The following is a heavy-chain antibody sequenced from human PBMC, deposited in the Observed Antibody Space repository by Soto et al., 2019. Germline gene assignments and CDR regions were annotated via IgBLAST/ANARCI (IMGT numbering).Heavy chain of an antibody. CDR3: AKEMGDYYDSSGSWFDP. Sequence: EVQLLGSGGGLVQPGGSLRLSCAASGFTFSSYVMSWVRQAPGKGLEWVSGISGSGDNTYYADSVKGRFTISRDNSKNTLFLQMNSLRAEDTALYFCAKEMGDYYDSSGSWFDPWGQGTLVTVSS. J-gene: IGHJ5*02. V-gene: IGHV3-23*01. D-gene: IGHD3-22*01. CDR1: GFTFSSYV. CDR2: ISGSGDNT.